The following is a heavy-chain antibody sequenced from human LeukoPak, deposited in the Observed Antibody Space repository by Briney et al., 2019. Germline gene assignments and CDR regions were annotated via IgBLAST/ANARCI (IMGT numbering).Heavy chain of an antibody. V-gene: IGHV1-46*01. CDR1: GYTFTSYY. CDR2: INPSGGST. D-gene: IGHD7-27*01. CDR3: AKDGGLWVSAHWGDS. J-gene: IGHJ4*02. Sequence: VASVTVSCTASGYTFTSYYMHWVRQAPGQGLEWMGIINPSGGSTSYAQKFQGRVTMTRDTSTSTVYIELSSLRAEDTAVYYCAKDGGLWVSAHWGDSWGRGTLVTVSS.